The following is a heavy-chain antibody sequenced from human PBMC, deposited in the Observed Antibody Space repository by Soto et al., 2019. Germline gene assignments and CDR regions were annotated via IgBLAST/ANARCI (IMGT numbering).Heavy chain of an antibody. V-gene: IGHV3-30*03. D-gene: IGHD6-13*01. J-gene: IGHJ6*02. CDR1: GFNFSSYW. CDR3: ARDLGSWLYYYYGMDV. Sequence: GGSMRLSCAPSGFNFSSYWMHSVRKAPGKGLVWVSVIAYDGSNKYYADSVKGRFTISRDNSKNTLYLQMNSLRAEDTAVYYYARDLGSWLYYYYGMDVWGQGTTVTVSS. CDR2: IAYDGSNK.